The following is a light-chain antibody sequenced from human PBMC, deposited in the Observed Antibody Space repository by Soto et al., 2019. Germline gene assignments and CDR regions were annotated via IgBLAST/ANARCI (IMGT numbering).Light chain of an antibody. CDR3: HQRRQWPLT. CDR1: QSVSYY. V-gene: IGKV3-11*01. Sequence: EIVLTQSPATLSLSPGERATLSCRASQSVSYYLAWYQQKPGQAPRLLIYDAFNRATGIPARFSGSGSGTDFTLTISSLEPEDFAVYYCHQRRQWPLTFGGGTKVEIK. J-gene: IGKJ4*01. CDR2: DAF.